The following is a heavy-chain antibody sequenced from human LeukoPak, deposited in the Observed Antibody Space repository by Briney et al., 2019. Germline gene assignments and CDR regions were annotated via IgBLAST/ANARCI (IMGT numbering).Heavy chain of an antibody. Sequence: SETLSLTCTVSGGSISSYYWSWIRQPAGKGLEWIGRIYTSGSTNYNPSLKSRVTMSVDTSKNQFSLKLRSVTAADTDVYYCERVSWIQQSPDYHGMDVWGQGTTVTVSS. J-gene: IGHJ6*02. CDR1: GGSISSYY. V-gene: IGHV4-4*07. CDR3: ERVSWIQQSPDYHGMDV. CDR2: IYTSGST. D-gene: IGHD5-18*01.